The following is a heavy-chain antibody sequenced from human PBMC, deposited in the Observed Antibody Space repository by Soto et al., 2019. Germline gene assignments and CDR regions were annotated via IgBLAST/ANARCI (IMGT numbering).Heavy chain of an antibody. D-gene: IGHD2-15*01. CDR1: GRSISSGNYY. CDR3: ARYGSGECNRGSCYSPFDY. V-gene: IGHV4-30-4*01. CDR2: IYYSGST. Sequence: QVQLQESGPGLLKPSQTLSLTCAVSGRSISSGNYYWSWIRQPPGKGLEWIGYIYYSGSTYYNPSLRSRVTISVDTSKNQFSLKLSSVTAADTAVYYCARYGSGECNRGSCYSPFDYWGQGTLVTVSS. J-gene: IGHJ4*02.